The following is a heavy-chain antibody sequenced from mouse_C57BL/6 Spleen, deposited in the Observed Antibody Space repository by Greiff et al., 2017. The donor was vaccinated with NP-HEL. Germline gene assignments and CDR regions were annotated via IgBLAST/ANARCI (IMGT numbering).Heavy chain of an antibody. V-gene: IGHV5-17*01. Sequence: EVQLVESGGGLVKPGGSLKLSCAASGFTFSDYGMHWVRQAPEKGLEWVAYISSGSSTIYYADTVKGRFTISRDNAKNTLFLQMTSLRSEDTAMYFCARAGSSDVYYAMYYWGQGDSVTVSP. J-gene: IGHJ4*01. D-gene: IGHD1-1*01. CDR2: ISSGSSTI. CDR1: GFTFSDYG. CDR3: ARAGSSDVYYAMYY.